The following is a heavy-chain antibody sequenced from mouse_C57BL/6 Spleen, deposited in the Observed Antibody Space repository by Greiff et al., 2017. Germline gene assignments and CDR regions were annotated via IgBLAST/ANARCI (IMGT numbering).Heavy chain of an antibody. CDR2: IYPGSGST. CDR1: GYTFTSYW. V-gene: IGHV1-55*01. CDR3: ARYYYGSSYGFDY. D-gene: IGHD1-1*01. Sequence: QVQLQQPGAELVKPGASVKMSCKASGYTFTSYWITWVKQRPGQGLEWIGDIYPGSGSTNYNEKFKSKATLTVVTSSSTAYMQRSSLTSEDSAVYYCARYYYGSSYGFDYWGQGTTLTVAS. J-gene: IGHJ2*01.